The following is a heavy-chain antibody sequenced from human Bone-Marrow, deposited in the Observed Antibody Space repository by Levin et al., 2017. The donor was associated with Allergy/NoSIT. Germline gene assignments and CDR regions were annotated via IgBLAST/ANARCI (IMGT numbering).Heavy chain of an antibody. V-gene: IGHV4-30-4*01. CDR1: GGSISSGDYY. CDR2: IYYSGST. D-gene: IGHD4-11*01. CDR3: ARVATVTTSADY. J-gene: IGHJ4*02. Sequence: SETLSLTCTVSGGSISSGDYYWSWIRQPPGKGLEWIGYIYYSGSTYYNPSLKSRVTISVDTSKNQFSLKLSSVTAADTAVYYCARVATVTTSADYWGQGTLVTVSS.